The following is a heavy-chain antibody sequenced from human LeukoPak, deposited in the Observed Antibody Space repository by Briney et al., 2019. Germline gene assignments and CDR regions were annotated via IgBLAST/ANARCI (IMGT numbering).Heavy chain of an antibody. D-gene: IGHD1-1*01. J-gene: IGHJ4*02. CDR2: IWYDGSEK. CDR1: GFTLRNFG. CDR3: AKDWGTTGTSGWLFDH. V-gene: IGHV3-33*06. Sequence: PGGSLRLSCGASGFTLRNFGMHWLRQPQGKRLEWVAIIWYDGSEKYYSDSVKGRFTISRDNSKNTLYLQMNTLRAEDTAVYYCAKDWGTTGTSGWLFDHWGQGTLVTVSS.